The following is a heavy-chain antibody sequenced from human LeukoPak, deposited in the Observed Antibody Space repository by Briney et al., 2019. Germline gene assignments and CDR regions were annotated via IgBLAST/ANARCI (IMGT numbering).Heavy chain of an antibody. J-gene: IGHJ4*02. V-gene: IGHV3-21*01. D-gene: IGHD4-23*01. Sequence: GGSLRLSCAASGLTFSSYSMTWVRQAPGKGLEWVSSISSSSSYIYYADSVKGRFTISRDNAKNSLYLQMNSLRAEDTAVYYCARGLMTTVACIDYWGQGTLVTVSS. CDR3: ARGLMTTVACIDY. CDR1: GLTFSSYS. CDR2: ISSSSSYI.